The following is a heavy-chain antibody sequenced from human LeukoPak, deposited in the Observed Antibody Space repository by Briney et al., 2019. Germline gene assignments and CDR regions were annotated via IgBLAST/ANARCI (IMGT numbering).Heavy chain of an antibody. D-gene: IGHD2-2*01. CDR1: GFTFSGSA. Sequence: GGSLRLSCAASGFTFSGSAMHWVRQASGKGLEWVGRIRSKANSYATAYAASVKGRFTISRDDSKNTAYLQMNSLKTEDTAVYYCTRLAIPLYYMDVWGKGTTVTVSS. J-gene: IGHJ6*03. CDR2: IRSKANSYAT. CDR3: TRLAIPLYYMDV. V-gene: IGHV3-73*01.